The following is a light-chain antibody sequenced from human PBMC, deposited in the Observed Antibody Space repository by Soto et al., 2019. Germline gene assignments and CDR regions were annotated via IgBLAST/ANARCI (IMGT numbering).Light chain of an antibody. CDR2: GAS. J-gene: IGKJ5*01. Sequence: EIVMTQSPATLSLSPGEIATLSCRASQSVSSNLAWYQQKPGQAPRLLIYGASTRATGIPARFSGSGSGTEFTLTISSLQSEDFAVYYCQQYNNWLITCGQGTRLEIK. CDR1: QSVSSN. V-gene: IGKV3-15*01. CDR3: QQYNNWLIT.